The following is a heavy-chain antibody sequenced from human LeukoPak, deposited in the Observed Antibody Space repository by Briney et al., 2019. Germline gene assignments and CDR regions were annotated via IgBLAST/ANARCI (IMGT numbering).Heavy chain of an antibody. CDR1: GFTVSSNY. V-gene: IGHV3-66*02. CDR3: ARQDHRDGYNWVLFFDY. D-gene: IGHD5-24*01. CDR2: IYSGGST. J-gene: IGHJ4*02. Sequence: SGGSLRLSCAASGFTVSSNYMSWVRQAPGKGLEWVSVIYSGGSTYYADSVKGRFTISRDNSKNTLYLQMNSLRAEDTAVYYCARQDHRDGYNWVLFFDYWGQGTLVTVSS.